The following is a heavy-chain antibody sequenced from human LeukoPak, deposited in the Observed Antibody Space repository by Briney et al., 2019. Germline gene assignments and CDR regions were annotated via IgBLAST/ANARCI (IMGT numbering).Heavy chain of an antibody. D-gene: IGHD2-2*01. V-gene: IGHV3-30*18. CDR3: AKDIQYRNIVVVPAPDY. CDR2: ISYDGSNK. Sequence: SGGSLRLSCAASGFTFSSYGMHWVRQAPGKGLEWVAVISYDGSNKYYADSVKGRFTISRDNSKNTLYLQMNSLRAEDTAVYYCAKDIQYRNIVVVPAPDYWGQGTLVTVSS. J-gene: IGHJ4*02. CDR1: GFTFSSYG.